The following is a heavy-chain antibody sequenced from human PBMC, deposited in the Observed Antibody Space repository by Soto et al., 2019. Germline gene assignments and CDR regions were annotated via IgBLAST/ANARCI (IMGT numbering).Heavy chain of an antibody. D-gene: IGHD3-22*01. CDR1: GFTFSSYA. Sequence: GGSLRLSCAASGFTFSSYAMHWVRQAPGKGLEYVSAISSNGGSTYYANSVKGRFTISRDNSKNTLYLQMGSLRAEDMAVYYCARVSSSGYVDYWGQGTLVTVSS. CDR2: ISSNGGST. V-gene: IGHV3-64*01. CDR3: ARVSSSGYVDY. J-gene: IGHJ4*02.